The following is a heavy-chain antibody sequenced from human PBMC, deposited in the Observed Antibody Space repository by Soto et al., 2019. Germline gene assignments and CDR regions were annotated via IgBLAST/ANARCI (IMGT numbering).Heavy chain of an antibody. CDR3: ARISSASSGWLPDY. D-gene: IGHD6-19*01. CDR1: GDRFTSSS. V-gene: IGHV1-18*04. Sequence: ICCEACGDRFTSSSIGLVLQALGQGLEWXGWXXVXXGXTXXXQXXXGRVTLTTDTSTSTAYMDLRSLRSDDTAVYYCARISSASSGWLPDYWGQGTLVTVSS. CDR2: XXVXXGXT. J-gene: IGHJ4*02.